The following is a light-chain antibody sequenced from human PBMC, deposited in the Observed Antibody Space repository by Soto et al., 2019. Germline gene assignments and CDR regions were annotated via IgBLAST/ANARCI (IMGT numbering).Light chain of an antibody. Sequence: EIVMTQSPATLSVSPGERASLSCRAGQSVASNLAWYQQKPGQAPRLLIYGASTRATGIPARFSGSGSGTEFTLTIGSLQSEDFAIYYCQQYYNWPRTFGQGTKVEI. J-gene: IGKJ1*01. CDR3: QQYYNWPRT. V-gene: IGKV3-15*01. CDR2: GAS. CDR1: QSVASN.